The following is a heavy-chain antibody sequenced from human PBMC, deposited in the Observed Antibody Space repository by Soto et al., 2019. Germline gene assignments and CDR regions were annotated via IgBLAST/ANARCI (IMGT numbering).Heavy chain of an antibody. V-gene: IGHV3-21*01. J-gene: IGHJ4*02. Sequence: GGSRRLACAASGFTFSSYSMNWVRQAPGKGLEWVSSLSSSXSYIYYADSVKCGFTISRDNAKNSLYLQMNSLRAEDTAVYYCARGRDDWGQGTLVTVSS. CDR3: ARGRDD. CDR2: LSSSXSYI. CDR1: GFTFSSYS.